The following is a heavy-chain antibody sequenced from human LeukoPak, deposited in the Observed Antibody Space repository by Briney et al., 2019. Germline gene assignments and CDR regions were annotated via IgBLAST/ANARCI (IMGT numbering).Heavy chain of an antibody. D-gene: IGHD3-10*02. J-gene: IGHJ6*04. Sequence: PGGSQRLSCAASGFTFSSFAMSWVRQAPGKGLEWVSGISGRDGSTYYADSVKGRFTISRDNAKNSLYLQMNSLRAEDTAVYYCAELGITMIGGVWGKGTTVTISS. CDR2: ISGRDGST. CDR3: AELGITMIGGV. V-gene: IGHV3-23*01. CDR1: GFTFSSFA.